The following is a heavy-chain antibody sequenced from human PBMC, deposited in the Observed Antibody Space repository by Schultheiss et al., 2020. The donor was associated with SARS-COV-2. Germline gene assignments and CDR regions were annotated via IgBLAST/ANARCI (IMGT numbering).Heavy chain of an antibody. J-gene: IGHJ5*02. Sequence: SETLSLTCTVSGGAISIHSWSWIRQPAGKGLEWIGYIYYSGSTNYNPSLKSRVTISVDTSKNQFSLRLRSVTAADTAVYYCARGMVAVPRHWFDPWGQGTLVTVSS. CDR3: ARGMVAVPRHWFDP. V-gene: IGHV4-59*11. CDR2: IYYSGST. D-gene: IGHD2-15*01. CDR1: GGAISIHS.